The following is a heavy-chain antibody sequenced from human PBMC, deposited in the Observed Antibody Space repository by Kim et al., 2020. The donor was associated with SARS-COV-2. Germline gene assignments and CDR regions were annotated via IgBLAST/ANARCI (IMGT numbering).Heavy chain of an antibody. V-gene: IGHV3-49*04. CDR2: IRSTPYGGTK. CDR1: GFTFGDYA. Sequence: GGSLRLSCTTSGFTFGDYAMSWVRQAPGKGLEWVGLIRSTPYGGTKEYAASVKGRFTISSDASKSIAYLQMNSLKTKDTAVYACTRVPRIRLNYYYVLD. J-gene: IGHJ6*01. CDR3: TRVPRIRLNYYYVLD. D-gene: IGHD5-18*01.